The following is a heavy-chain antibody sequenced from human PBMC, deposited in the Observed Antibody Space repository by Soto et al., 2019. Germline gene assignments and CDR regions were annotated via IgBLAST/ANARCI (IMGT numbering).Heavy chain of an antibody. CDR1: GFTFSLYW. V-gene: IGHV3-74*03. CDR3: VRDRSRNWFDP. D-gene: IGHD2-15*01. Sequence: EVPLVESGGGLVQPGGSLRLSCAASGFTFSLYWMHWVRQVPGKGLVWVSRINGAGSSITYADSVKGRFTISRDNAKNTLYLQMNSLRAEDTAVYYCVRDRSRNWFDPWGLGTLVTVSS. CDR2: INGAGSSI. J-gene: IGHJ5*02.